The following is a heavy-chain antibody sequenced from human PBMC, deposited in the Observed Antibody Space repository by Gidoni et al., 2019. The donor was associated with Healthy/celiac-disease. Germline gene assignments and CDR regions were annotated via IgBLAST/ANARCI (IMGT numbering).Heavy chain of an antibody. V-gene: IGHV3-23*01. CDR3: AKDSSGWPLPKD. CDR2: ISGSGGST. D-gene: IGHD6-19*01. Sequence: EVQLLESGGGLVQPGGSLRLSCAASGFPFSSYAMSWVRQAPGKGLEWVSAISGSGGSTYYADSVKGRFTISRDNSKNTLYLQMNSLRAEDTAVYYCAKDSSGWPLPKDWGQGTLVTVSS. J-gene: IGHJ4*02. CDR1: GFPFSSYA.